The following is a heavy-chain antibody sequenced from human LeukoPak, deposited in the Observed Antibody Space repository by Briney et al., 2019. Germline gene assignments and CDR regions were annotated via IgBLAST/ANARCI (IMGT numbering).Heavy chain of an antibody. CDR2: MNPNSGDT. J-gene: IGHJ6*03. Sequence: ASVTVSCKASGYTFTSYDINWVRQATGQGLERMGWMNPNSGDTGYAQKFQGRVTMTRNTSISTAYMELSSLRSEDTAVYYCARGQRRITAKYYYYYMDVWGKGTTVTVSS. CDR1: GYTFTSYD. D-gene: IGHD1-20*01. V-gene: IGHV1-8*01. CDR3: ARGQRRITAKYYYYYMDV.